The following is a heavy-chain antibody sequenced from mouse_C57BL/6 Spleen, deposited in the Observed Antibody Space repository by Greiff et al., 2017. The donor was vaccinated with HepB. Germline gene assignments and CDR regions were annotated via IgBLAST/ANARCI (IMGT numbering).Heavy chain of an antibody. CDR2: ISDGGSYT. Sequence: EVKVVESGGGLVKPGGSLKLSCAASGFTFSSYAMSWVRQTPEKRLEWVATISDGGSYTYYPDNVKGRFTISRDNAKNNLYLQMSHLKSEDTAMYYCARDATTVVAFDYWGQGTTLTVSS. CDR3: ARDATTVVAFDY. D-gene: IGHD1-1*01. V-gene: IGHV5-4*01. J-gene: IGHJ2*01. CDR1: GFTFSSYA.